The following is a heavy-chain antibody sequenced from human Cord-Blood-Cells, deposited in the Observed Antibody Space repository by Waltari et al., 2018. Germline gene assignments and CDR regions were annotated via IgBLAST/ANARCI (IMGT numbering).Heavy chain of an antibody. CDR1: GGSFSGYY. J-gene: IGHJ3*02. V-gene: IGHV4-34*01. D-gene: IGHD6-6*01. Sequence: QVQLQQWGAGLLKPSETLSLTCAVYGGSFSGYYWSWIRQPPGKGLEWIGEINHSGSTNYNPSLKSRVTISVDTSKNQFSLKLSSVTAADTAVYYCARGLSSSFAFDIWGQGTMVTVSS. CDR2: INHSGST. CDR3: ARGLSSSFAFDI.